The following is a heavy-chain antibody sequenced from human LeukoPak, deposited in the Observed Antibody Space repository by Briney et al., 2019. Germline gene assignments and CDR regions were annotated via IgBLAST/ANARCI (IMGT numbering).Heavy chain of an antibody. Sequence: SQTLSLTCTVSGDSISSGGYYWTWSRQHPGKGLEWIGYFYYSGSTSYNPSLKSRLTISVDTSKNQFSLKLNSVTAADTAVYYCARVGGCSGGTCYFNWFDPWGQGTLVTVSS. CDR1: GDSISSGGYY. D-gene: IGHD2-15*01. V-gene: IGHV4-31*03. CDR2: FYYSGST. J-gene: IGHJ5*02. CDR3: ARVGGCSGGTCYFNWFDP.